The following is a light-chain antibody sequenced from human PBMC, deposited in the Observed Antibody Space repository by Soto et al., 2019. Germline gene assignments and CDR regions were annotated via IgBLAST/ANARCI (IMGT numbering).Light chain of an antibody. CDR1: QNVFNK. CDR3: QQYSNWPWT. Sequence: EIVMTQSPATLSVSPGERATLSCRASQNVFNKLAWYQLTPGQAPRLLIYGASTRATGIADRFSGSGSRKEFTLTISSLLAEDFAIYYCQQYSNWPWTSGQGTTVDIK. CDR2: GAS. J-gene: IGKJ1*01. V-gene: IGKV3-15*01.